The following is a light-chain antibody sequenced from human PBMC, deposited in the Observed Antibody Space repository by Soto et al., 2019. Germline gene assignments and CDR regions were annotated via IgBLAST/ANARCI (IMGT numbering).Light chain of an antibody. CDR1: QSCASN. J-gene: IGKJ1*01. CDR2: GAS. CDR3: QQYNDWPRT. V-gene: IGKV3-15*01. Sequence: DIIMTQSTATLYVSPGERATLSCRASQSCASNLAWYQQKVGQAPRLLIYGASTRATGIPATFSGSGSGTEFTLSIPSLRSEDFAVYYCQQYNDWPRTFGQGTKVEIK.